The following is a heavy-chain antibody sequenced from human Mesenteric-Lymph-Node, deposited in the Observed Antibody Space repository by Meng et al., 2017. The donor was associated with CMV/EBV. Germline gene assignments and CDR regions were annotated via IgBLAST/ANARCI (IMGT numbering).Heavy chain of an antibody. Sequence: SETLSLTCTVSGGSISSYYWSWIRQPPGKGLEWIGYIYYSGSTNYNPSLKSRVTISVDTSKNQFSLKLNSVAAADTAVYYCARIVITIFGVIIADNHYYGMDVWGQGTTVTVSS. CDR1: GGSISSYY. V-gene: IGHV4-59*12. D-gene: IGHD3-3*01. J-gene: IGHJ6*02. CDR2: IYYSGST. CDR3: ARIVITIFGVIIADNHYYGMDV.